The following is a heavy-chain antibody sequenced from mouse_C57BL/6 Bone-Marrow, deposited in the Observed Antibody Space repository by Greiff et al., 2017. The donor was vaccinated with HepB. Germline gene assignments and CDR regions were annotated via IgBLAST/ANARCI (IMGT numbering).Heavy chain of an antibody. D-gene: IGHD1-1*02. CDR1: GYTFTSYW. V-gene: IGHV1-69*01. Sequence: QVQLQQPGAELVMPGASVKLSCKASGYTFTSYWMHWVKQRPGQGLEWIGEIDPSDSYTNYNQKFKGKSTLTVDKSSSTAYMQLSSLTAEDSAVYYCARPYYPTRAMDYWGQGTSVTVSS. CDR3: ARPYYPTRAMDY. J-gene: IGHJ4*01. CDR2: IDPSDSYT.